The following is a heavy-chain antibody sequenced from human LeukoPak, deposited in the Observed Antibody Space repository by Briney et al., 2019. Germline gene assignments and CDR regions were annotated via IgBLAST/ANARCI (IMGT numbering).Heavy chain of an antibody. J-gene: IGHJ4*02. V-gene: IGHV5-51*01. D-gene: IGHD5-24*01. Sequence: GESLQISCKNSGYSFTTYWIGWVRQMPGKGLEWMGIIYPGDSDTRYSPSFQGQVTISADKSTNTAYLQWSSLKASDTAVYYCARRTRDGYYFDYWGQGTLVTVSS. CDR1: GYSFTTYW. CDR2: IYPGDSDT. CDR3: ARRTRDGYYFDY.